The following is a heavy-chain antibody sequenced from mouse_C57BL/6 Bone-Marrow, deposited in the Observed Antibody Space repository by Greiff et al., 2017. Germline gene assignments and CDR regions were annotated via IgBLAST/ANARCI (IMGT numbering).Heavy chain of an antibody. J-gene: IGHJ2*01. Sequence: EVQLQQSGPELVKPGASVKISCKASGYTFTDYYMNWVKQSHGKSLEWIGDINPNNGGTSYNQKFKGKATLTVEKSSSTPSMELRGLTSEDSAVYYCAIDGYYPLDYWGQGTTLTVSS. CDR2: INPNNGGT. CDR1: GYTFTDYY. V-gene: IGHV1-26*01. D-gene: IGHD2-3*01. CDR3: AIDGYYPLDY.